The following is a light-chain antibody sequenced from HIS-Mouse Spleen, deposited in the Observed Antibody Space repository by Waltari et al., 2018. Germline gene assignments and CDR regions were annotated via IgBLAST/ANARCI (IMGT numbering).Light chain of an antibody. V-gene: IGLV2-14*03. CDR3: AAWDDSLSGQV. CDR2: DVS. Sequence: QSALTQPASVSGSPGQSITISCTGTSSDVGGYNYVSWYQQNPGKAPKLMIYDVSNRASGVYKRFSGSKSGNKASLTISGLQAEDEADYYCAAWDDSLSGQVFGTGTKVTVL. CDR1: SSDVGGYNY. J-gene: IGLJ1*01.